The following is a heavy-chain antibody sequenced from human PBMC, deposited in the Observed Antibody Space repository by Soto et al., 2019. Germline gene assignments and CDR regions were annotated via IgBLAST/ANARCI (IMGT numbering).Heavy chain of an antibody. D-gene: IGHD3-10*01. CDR3: MKAHESGDFLGMSV. J-gene: IGHJ6*02. CDR2: MYKTGET. CDR1: GGSVSTGMKY. Sequence: ETLSLTCTVSGGSVSTGMKYWGWVRQPPGKALEFIGYMYKTGETLLNSSLKSRVTLSTETSKNQFSLTLSSVTAADTAVYFCMKAHESGDFLGMSVWGPGTTVTVSS. V-gene: IGHV4-61*01.